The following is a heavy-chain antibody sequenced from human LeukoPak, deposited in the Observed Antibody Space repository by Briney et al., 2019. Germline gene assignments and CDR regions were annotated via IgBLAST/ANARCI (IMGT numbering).Heavy chain of an antibody. Sequence: SLRLSCAASGFTFSSYGMHWVRQAPGKGLEWVAVISYDGSNKYYADSVKGRFTISRDNSKNTLYLQMNSLRAEDTAVYYCAKDLGGDWDGWGQGTLVTVSS. J-gene: IGHJ4*02. V-gene: IGHV3-30*18. CDR1: GFTFSSYG. CDR3: AKDLGGDWDG. CDR2: ISYDGSNK. D-gene: IGHD2-21*02.